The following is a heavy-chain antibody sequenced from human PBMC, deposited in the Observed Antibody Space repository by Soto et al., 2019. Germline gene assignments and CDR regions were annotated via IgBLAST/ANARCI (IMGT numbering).Heavy chain of an antibody. CDR1: GGSISSGGYY. CDR2: IYYSGST. CDR3: AREKTVPGGVPYSLAKVYYMDV. D-gene: IGHD2-21*01. J-gene: IGHJ6*03. V-gene: IGHV4-31*03. Sequence: SETLSLTCTVSGGSISSGGYYWSWIRQHPGKGLEWIGYIYYSGSTYYNPSLKSRVTISVDTSKNQFSLKLSSVTAAETAVYYCAREKTVPGGVPYSLAKVYYMDVWGKGTTVTVSS.